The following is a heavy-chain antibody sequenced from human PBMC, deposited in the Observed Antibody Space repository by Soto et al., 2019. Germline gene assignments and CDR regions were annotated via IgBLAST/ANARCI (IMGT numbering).Heavy chain of an antibody. CDR1: GFTFSSYW. Sequence: GGSLRLSCAASGFTFSSYWMHWVRQAPGKGLVWVSRINSDGSSTSYADSVKGRFTISRDNSENTLYLQMNSLRAEDTAVYYCAKYVRDYDDDTFDIWGQGTMVTVSS. CDR3: AKYVRDYDDDTFDI. D-gene: IGHD3-22*01. J-gene: IGHJ3*02. V-gene: IGHV3-74*01. CDR2: INSDGSST.